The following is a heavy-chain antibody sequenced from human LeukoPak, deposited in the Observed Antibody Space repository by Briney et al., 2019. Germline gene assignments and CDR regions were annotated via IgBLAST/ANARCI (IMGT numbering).Heavy chain of an antibody. D-gene: IGHD3-22*01. J-gene: IGHJ3*02. Sequence: SETLSLTCTVSGGSIRSYYWSWIRQPPGKGLEWVGYVYYSESANYNPSLKSRITISVDPSKNHFSLNLNSVTAADTAVYYCARVGGYPLSAFDIWGQGTMVTVSS. CDR3: ARVGGYPLSAFDI. CDR1: GGSIRSYY. CDR2: VYYSESA. V-gene: IGHV4-59*08.